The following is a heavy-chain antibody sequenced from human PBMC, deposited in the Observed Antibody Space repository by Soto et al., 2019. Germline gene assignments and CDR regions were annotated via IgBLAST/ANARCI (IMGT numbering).Heavy chain of an antibody. Sequence: GGSLRLSCASSGFTVSSNYMSWVRQAPGKGLEWISIIYSAGNTYYADSVKGRFTISRDNSKNTLYLQMNSLGAGDTAVYYCARGTPHNWFDPWGQGTLVTVSS. CDR3: ARGTPHNWFDP. D-gene: IGHD2-15*01. CDR2: IYSAGNT. J-gene: IGHJ5*02. CDR1: GFTVSSNY. V-gene: IGHV3-66*01.